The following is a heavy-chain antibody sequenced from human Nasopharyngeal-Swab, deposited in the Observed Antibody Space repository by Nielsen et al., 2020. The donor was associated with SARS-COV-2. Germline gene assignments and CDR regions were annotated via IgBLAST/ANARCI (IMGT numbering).Heavy chain of an antibody. V-gene: IGHV3-23*01. CDR3: ARFPRYDLYSFQSEYFQN. J-gene: IGHJ1*01. CDR1: GFTFRSYA. D-gene: IGHD3-3*01. CDR2: ISGGGGST. Sequence: GESLKISCAASGFTFRSYAMGWVRQAPGKGLEWVSGISGGGGSTYYADSVKGRFTISRVNYNSKNTVDLQMNSLRAEDTAVYYCARFPRYDLYSFQSEYFQNWGQGTLVTVSS.